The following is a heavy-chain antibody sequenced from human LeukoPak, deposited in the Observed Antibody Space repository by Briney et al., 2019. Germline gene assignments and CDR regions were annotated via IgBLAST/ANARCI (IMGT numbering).Heavy chain of an antibody. V-gene: IGHV1-2*02. J-gene: IGHJ4*02. CDR3: ARASSGYYEYYFDY. D-gene: IGHD3-22*01. Sequence: ASVKVSCKASGYTFTGYYMHWVRQAPGQGLEWMGWINPNSGGTNYAQKLQGRVTMTTDTSTSTAYMELRSLRSDDTAVYYCARASSGYYEYYFDYWGQGTPVTVSS. CDR1: GYTFTGYY. CDR2: INPNSGGT.